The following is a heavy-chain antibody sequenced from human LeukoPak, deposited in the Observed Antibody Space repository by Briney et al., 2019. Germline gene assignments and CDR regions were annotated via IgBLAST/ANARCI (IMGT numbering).Heavy chain of an antibody. Sequence: GSLRLSCAASGFTFSSYDMHWVRQATGKGLEWVSAIGTAGDTYYPGSVKGRFTISRENAKNSLYLQMNSLRAGDTAVYYCARALGAGSGYNWFDPWGQGTLVTVSS. CDR2: IGTAGDT. D-gene: IGHD3-10*01. CDR1: GFTFSSYD. J-gene: IGHJ5*02. CDR3: ARALGAGSGYNWFDP. V-gene: IGHV3-13*01.